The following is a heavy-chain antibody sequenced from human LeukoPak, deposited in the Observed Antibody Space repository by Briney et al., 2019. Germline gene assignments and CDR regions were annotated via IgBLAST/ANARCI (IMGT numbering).Heavy chain of an antibody. CDR2: IYSDGNT. Sequence: GGSLRLSCAVSGFTVSSIYMTWVRQAPGRGLEWVSSIYSDGNTYYADSVKGRFTLSRDSSRNTLYLQMNDLRVEDTAVYYCAGDTHSSSWYDHWGQGTLVTVSS. J-gene: IGHJ5*02. D-gene: IGHD6-19*01. CDR1: GFTVSSIY. V-gene: IGHV3-53*01. CDR3: AGDTHSSSWYDH.